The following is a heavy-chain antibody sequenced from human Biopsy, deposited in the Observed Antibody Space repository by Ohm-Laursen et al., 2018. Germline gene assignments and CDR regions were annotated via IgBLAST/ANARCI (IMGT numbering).Heavy chain of an antibody. CDR3: ARTPGKAVAGRFLDL. J-gene: IGHJ2*01. D-gene: IGHD6-19*01. V-gene: IGHV4-34*10. Sequence: SQTLSLTCAVDGGSFSGYDWTWIRQPPGKGLEWVGEFSHTGTTSYNPSLKSRISMSMDTSNNQFSLTLTSVTAADTAVYYCARTPGKAVAGRFLDLWGRGTLVTVSS. CDR1: GGSFSGYD. CDR2: FSHTGTT.